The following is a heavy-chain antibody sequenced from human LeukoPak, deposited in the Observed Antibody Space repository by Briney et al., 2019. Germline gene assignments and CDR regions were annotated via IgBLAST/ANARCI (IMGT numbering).Heavy chain of an antibody. D-gene: IGHD3-16*01. CDR1: GYTFNSYY. CDR3: AKDRRGCFDY. Sequence: GASVKVSCKASGYTFNSYYMHWVRQAPGQGLEWMGIINPSSGSTSYAQNFQGRVTMTRDTSTSTVYMELSSLRSEDTAVYYCAKDRRGCFDYWGQGTLVTVSS. V-gene: IGHV1-46*02. J-gene: IGHJ4*02. CDR2: INPSSGST.